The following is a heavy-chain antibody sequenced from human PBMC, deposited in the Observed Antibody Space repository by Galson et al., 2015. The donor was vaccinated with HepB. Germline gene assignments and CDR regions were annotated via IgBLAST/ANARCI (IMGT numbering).Heavy chain of an antibody. D-gene: IGHD6-13*01. CDR2: ISSSSSYI. V-gene: IGHV3-21*01. CDR3: AKDSAAAGTGLFDY. J-gene: IGHJ4*02. CDR1: GFTFSSYS. Sequence: SLRLSCAASGFTFSSYSMNWVRQAPGKGLEWVSSISSSSSYIYYADSVKGRFTISRDNAKNSLYLQMNSLRAEDTAVYYCAKDSAAAGTGLFDYWGQGTLVTVSS.